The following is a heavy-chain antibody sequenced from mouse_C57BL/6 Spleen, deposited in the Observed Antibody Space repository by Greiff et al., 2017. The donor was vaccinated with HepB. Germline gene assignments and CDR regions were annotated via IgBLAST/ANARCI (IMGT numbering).Heavy chain of an antibody. CDR3: ARSGYYGSSFPLLGFDV. D-gene: IGHD1-1*01. CDR1: GYTFTSYW. V-gene: IGHV1-50*01. J-gene: IGHJ1*03. Sequence: QVQLQQPGAELVKPGASVKLSCKASGYTFTSYWMQWVKQRPGQGLEWIGEIDPSDSYTNYNQKFKGKATLTVDTSPSTAYMQLSSLTSEDSAVYYCARSGYYGSSFPLLGFDVWGTGTTVTVSS. CDR2: IDPSDSYT.